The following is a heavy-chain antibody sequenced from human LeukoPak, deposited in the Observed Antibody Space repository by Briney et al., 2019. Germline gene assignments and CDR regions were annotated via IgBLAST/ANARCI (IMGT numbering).Heavy chain of an antibody. V-gene: IGHV3-23*01. Sequence: GGSLRLSCAASGFTFSSYAMSWVRQAPGKGLEWVSAISGSGGSTYYADSVKGRFTISRDNSKNTLYLQMNSLRAEDTAVYYCAKDVTLRNTIFGVVTDYFDYWGQGTLVTVSS. J-gene: IGHJ4*02. CDR1: GFTFSSYA. D-gene: IGHD3-3*01. CDR2: ISGSGGST. CDR3: AKDVTLRNTIFGVVTDYFDY.